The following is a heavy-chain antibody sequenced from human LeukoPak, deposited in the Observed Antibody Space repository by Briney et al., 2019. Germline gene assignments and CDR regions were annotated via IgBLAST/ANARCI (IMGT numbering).Heavy chain of an antibody. CDR1: GASISSYY. CDR3: ARGWTYYYYYMDV. J-gene: IGHJ6*03. V-gene: IGHV4-34*01. CDR2: INHSGST. Sequence: SETLSLTCTVSGASISSYYWSWIRQPPGKGLEWIGEINHSGSTNYNPSLKSRVTISVDTSKNQFSLKLSSVTAADTAVYYCARGWTYYYYYMDVWGKGTTVTVSS. D-gene: IGHD3/OR15-3a*01.